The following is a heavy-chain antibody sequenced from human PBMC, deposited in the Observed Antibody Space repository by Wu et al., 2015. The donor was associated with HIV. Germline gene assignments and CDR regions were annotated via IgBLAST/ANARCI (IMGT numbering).Heavy chain of an antibody. D-gene: IGHD3-10*01. CDR2: MNPRNGYT. CDR3: ARGAFYYRSPTIDT. V-gene: IGHV1-18*01. CDR1: GYTFTNFG. J-gene: IGHJ6*02. Sequence: QAQLLQSGPVVQNPGTSVKVSCKASGYTFTNFGISWVRQTRGQGLEWMGWMNPRNGYTVYQQKFQGRVSMTADTSTNTAYMEMSGLTSEDTAVYYCARGAFYYRSPTIDTWGRRDHGHRLV.